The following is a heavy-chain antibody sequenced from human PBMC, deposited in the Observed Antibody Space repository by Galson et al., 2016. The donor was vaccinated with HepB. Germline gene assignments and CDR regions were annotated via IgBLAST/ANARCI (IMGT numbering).Heavy chain of an antibody. CDR2: IYPGDSET. J-gene: IGHJ4*02. CDR1: GYRFTTYW. V-gene: IGHV5-51*01. D-gene: IGHD6-19*01. CDR3: GRIGYSSGHDY. Sequence: QSGAEVKKPGESLKISCQGSGYRFTTYWIGWVRQMPGIGLEWMGIIYPGDSETKYSPSFQGQVTISADKSISTVYLHWSGLKASDTGMYYCGRIGYSSGHDYWGQGTLVTVSS.